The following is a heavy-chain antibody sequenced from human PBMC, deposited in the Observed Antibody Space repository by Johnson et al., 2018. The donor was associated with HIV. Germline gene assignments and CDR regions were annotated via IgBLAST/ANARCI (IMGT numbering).Heavy chain of an antibody. CDR3: AKDLFTEREDDAFDI. CDR1: GFTFDDYA. Sequence: VLLVESGGGLVQPGRSLRLSCAASGFTFDDYAMHWVRQAPGKGLEWVSGISWNSGSIGYADSVKGRFTISRDNAKNSLYLQMNSLRAEDTALYYCAKDLFTEREDDAFDIWGQGTMVTVSS. D-gene: IGHD1-26*01. V-gene: IGHV3-9*01. J-gene: IGHJ3*02. CDR2: ISWNSGSI.